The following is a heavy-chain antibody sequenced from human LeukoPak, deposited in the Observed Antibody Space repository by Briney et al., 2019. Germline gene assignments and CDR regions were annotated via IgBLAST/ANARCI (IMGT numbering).Heavy chain of an antibody. J-gene: IGHJ4*02. CDR1: GFTFDDYA. V-gene: IGHV3-9*01. D-gene: IGHD3-22*01. Sequence: GGSLRLSCAASGFTFDDYAMHWVRQAPGKGLEWVSGISWKSGSIGYADSVKGRFTISRDNAKNSLYLQMNSLRAEDTAVYFCAKRGVVIRVILVGFHKEAYYFDSWGQGALVTASS. CDR3: AKRGVVIRVILVGFHKEAYYFDS. CDR2: ISWKSGSI.